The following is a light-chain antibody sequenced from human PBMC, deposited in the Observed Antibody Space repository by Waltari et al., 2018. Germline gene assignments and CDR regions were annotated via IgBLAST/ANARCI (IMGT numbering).Light chain of an antibody. CDR1: QSVSSY. J-gene: IGKJ1*01. CDR2: SAS. CDR3: QQRSNWPRT. V-gene: IGKV3-11*01. Sequence: EIVLTQSPATLSLSPGEMATLPCKASQSVSSYLAWYQQKPGQAPSLLIYSASNRATGLPARFSGSGSGTDFTLTISSLEPEDFAVYYCQQRSNWPRTFGQGTKVEI.